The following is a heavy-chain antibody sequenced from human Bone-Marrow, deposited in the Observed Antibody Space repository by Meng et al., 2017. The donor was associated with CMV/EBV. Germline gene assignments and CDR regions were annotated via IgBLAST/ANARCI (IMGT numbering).Heavy chain of an antibody. D-gene: IGHD6-13*01. J-gene: IGHJ5*02. CDR2: IWYDGSNK. CDR3: AKEGAAGNWADFAP. V-gene: IGHV3-33*06. Sequence: GESLKISCAASGFTFSSYGMHWVRQAPGKGLEWVAVIWYDGSNKYYADSVKGRFTISRDNSKNTLYLQMNSLRAEDTAVYYCAKEGAAGNWADFAPWGQGTLVPVSS. CDR1: GFTFSSYG.